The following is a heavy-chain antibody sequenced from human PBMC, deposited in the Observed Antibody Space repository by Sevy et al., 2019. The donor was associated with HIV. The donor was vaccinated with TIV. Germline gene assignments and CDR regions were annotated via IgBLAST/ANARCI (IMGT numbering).Heavy chain of an antibody. V-gene: IGHV3-21*01. D-gene: IGHD3-9*01. J-gene: IGHJ4*02. CDR1: GFTFSSYS. CDR3: ARDSPPYYDILTGSDY. CDR2: ISSSSSYI. Sequence: GGSLRLSCAASGFTFSSYSMNWVRQAPGKGLEWVSSISSSSSYIYYADSVKGRFTISSDNAKNSLYLQMNSLRAEDTAVYYCARDSPPYYDILTGSDYWGQGTLVTVSS.